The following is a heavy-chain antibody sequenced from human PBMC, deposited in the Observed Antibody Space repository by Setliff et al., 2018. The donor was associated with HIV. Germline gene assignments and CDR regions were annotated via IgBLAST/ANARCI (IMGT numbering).Heavy chain of an antibody. CDR3: ARQGDXXGRRLDAFDI. CDR2: IYTSGST. CDR1: GGSISSYY. Sequence: SETLSLTCTVSGGSISSYYWSWIRQPPGKGLEWIGYIYTSGSTNYDPSLKSRVTISVDTSKNQFSLKLSSVTAADTAVYYCARQGDXXGRRLDAFDIWGQGTMVTVSS. V-gene: IGHV4-4*08. J-gene: IGHJ3*02.